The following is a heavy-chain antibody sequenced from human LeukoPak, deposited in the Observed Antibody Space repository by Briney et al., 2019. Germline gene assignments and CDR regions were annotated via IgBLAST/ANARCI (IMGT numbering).Heavy chain of an antibody. V-gene: IGHV4-34*01. Sequence: KSSETLSLTCAVYGGSFSGYYWSWIRQPPGKGLEWIGEINHSGSTNYNPSLKSRVTISVDTSKNQFSLKLSSVTAADTAVYYCARGWGSGYYRVGANYFDYWGQGTLVTVSS. CDR2: INHSGST. CDR3: ARGWGSGYYRVGANYFDY. D-gene: IGHD3-3*01. J-gene: IGHJ4*02. CDR1: GGSFSGYY.